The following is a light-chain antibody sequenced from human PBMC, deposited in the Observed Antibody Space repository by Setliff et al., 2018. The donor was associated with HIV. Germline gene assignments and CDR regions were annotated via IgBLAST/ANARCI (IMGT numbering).Light chain of an antibody. Sequence: LTPPASVSGSPGQSITISCTGTSSDIGGYDYVSWFQHHQGKAPKLMMSDVTKRPPGVSNRFSGSKSGNTASLTISGLQAEDEADYYCSSYSRSSTFGVFGTGTKVTVL. J-gene: IGLJ1*01. V-gene: IGLV2-14*03. CDR3: SSYSRSSTFGV. CDR1: SSDIGGYDY. CDR2: DVT.